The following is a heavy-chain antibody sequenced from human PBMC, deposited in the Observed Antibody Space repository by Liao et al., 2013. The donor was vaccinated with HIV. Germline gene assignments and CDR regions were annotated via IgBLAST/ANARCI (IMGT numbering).Heavy chain of an antibody. CDR3: ARGYYEMSI. V-gene: IGHV4-59*01. J-gene: IGHJ4*02. D-gene: IGHD3-22*01. Sequence: QVQLRESGPGLVKPSETLSLTCTVSGGSLRSYYWSWIRQTPGKGLEWIGYISDSGSTNYNPSLKSRVSISGDTSKNQFSLKMRSVTAADTAVYYCARGYYEMSIWGQGTPVTVSS. CDR2: ISDSGST. CDR1: GGSLRSYY.